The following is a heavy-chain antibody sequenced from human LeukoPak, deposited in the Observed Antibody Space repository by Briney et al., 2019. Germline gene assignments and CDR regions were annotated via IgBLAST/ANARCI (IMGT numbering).Heavy chain of an antibody. CDR1: GGSFSGYY. Sequence: SETLSPTCAVYGGSFSGYYWSWIRQPPGKGLEWIGEINHRGSTNYNPSLKSRVTISVDTSKNQFSLKLSSVTAADTAVYYCARGRNAAGALYYYYYMDVWGKGTTVTVSS. D-gene: IGHD1-26*01. CDR3: ARGRNAAGALYYYYYMDV. V-gene: IGHV4-34*01. CDR2: INHRGST. J-gene: IGHJ6*03.